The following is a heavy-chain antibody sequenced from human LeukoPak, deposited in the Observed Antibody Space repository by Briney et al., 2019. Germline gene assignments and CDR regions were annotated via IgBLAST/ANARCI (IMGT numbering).Heavy chain of an antibody. CDR1: GFSFSGYA. Sequence: PGGSLRLSCIASGFSFSGYAMSWVRQAPGKGLEWVSAISGGGDSAYYADSVQGRFTISRDNSKNTLYLQMNSLRAEDTAVYYCAKDRYYDSSGYYANWGQGTLVTVSS. J-gene: IGHJ4*02. CDR2: ISGGGDSA. CDR3: AKDRYYDSSGYYAN. V-gene: IGHV3-23*01. D-gene: IGHD3-22*01.